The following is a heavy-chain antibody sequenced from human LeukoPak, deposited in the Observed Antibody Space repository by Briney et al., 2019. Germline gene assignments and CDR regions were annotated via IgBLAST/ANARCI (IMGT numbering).Heavy chain of an antibody. J-gene: IGHJ6*03. Sequence: SETLSLTCTVSGGSMSSYYWSWIRQPAGKGREGIGRIYTSGSTNYNSSLNSRVTISVDTSKNQFSLKVSSVTAADTAVYYCATATYYDFWSGYVKGYMDVWGKGTTVTVSS. CDR1: GGSMSSYY. D-gene: IGHD3-3*01. CDR3: ATATYYDFWSGYVKGYMDV. V-gene: IGHV4-4*07. CDR2: IYTSGST.